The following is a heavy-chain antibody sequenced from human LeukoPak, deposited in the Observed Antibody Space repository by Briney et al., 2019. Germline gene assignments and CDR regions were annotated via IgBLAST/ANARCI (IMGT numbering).Heavy chain of an antibody. D-gene: IGHD4-17*01. J-gene: IGHJ6*03. CDR3: ARHPSDYGPYYYYMDV. V-gene: IGHV4-39*01. CDR2: IYYSGTT. CDR1: GGSISSSSYY. Sequence: SETLSLTCTASGGSISSSSYYWGWIRQPPGKGLEWIGTIYYSGTTYYNPSLKSRVTISVDTSKNQFSLKLSSVTAADTAVYYCARHPSDYGPYYYYMDVWGKGTTVTVSS.